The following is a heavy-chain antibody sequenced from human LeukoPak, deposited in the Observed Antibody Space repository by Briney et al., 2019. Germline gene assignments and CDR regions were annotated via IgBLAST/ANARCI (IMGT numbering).Heavy chain of an antibody. CDR3: TRHSDKYCSGAGCYVYNFYGMDV. CDR2: IRSKANSYVT. Sequence: GGFLRLSCAASGLSFSGSAMHWVRQASGRGLEWLGRIRSKANSYVTAYAASVNGRFIISRDDSRNTAYLQMNSLRTEDTAVYYCTRHSDKYCSGAGCYVYNFYGMDVWGQGTTVTVSS. V-gene: IGHV3-73*01. J-gene: IGHJ6*02. CDR1: GLSFSGSA. D-gene: IGHD2-15*01.